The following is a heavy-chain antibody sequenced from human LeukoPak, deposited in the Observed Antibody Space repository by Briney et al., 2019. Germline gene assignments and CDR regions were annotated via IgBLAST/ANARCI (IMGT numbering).Heavy chain of an antibody. Sequence: GGSLRLSCAASGFTFSSHWMHWVRQAPGKGLVWVSRINSDGSSTSYADSVKGRFTISGDKAKNTLYLQMNSLRAEDTAVYYCARETYVYCFDYWGQGTLVTVSS. J-gene: IGHJ4*02. D-gene: IGHD3-16*01. CDR2: INSDGSST. CDR3: ARETYVYCFDY. V-gene: IGHV3-74*01. CDR1: GFTFSSHW.